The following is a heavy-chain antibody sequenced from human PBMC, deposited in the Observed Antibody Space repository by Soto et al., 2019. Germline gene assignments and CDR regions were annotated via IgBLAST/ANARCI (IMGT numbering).Heavy chain of an antibody. J-gene: IGHJ3*02. CDR2: ISNSGGTI. Sequence: ETLSLTCAVYGGSISSNKWWSWVRQAPGKGLEWVSAISNSGGTIYYADSVQGRFTISRDNSLNTLFLQMHSLRIEDTAVYYCAHPRGFGVFDAYDIWGQGTMVTVSS. D-gene: IGHD2-15*01. CDR3: AHPRGFGVFDAYDI. CDR1: GGSISSNK. V-gene: IGHV3-23*01.